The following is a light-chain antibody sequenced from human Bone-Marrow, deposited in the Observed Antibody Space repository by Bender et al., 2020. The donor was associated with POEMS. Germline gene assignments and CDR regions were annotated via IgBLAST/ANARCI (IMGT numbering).Light chain of an antibody. V-gene: IGLV2-8*01. CDR1: SRDVGSYNY. Sequence: QSALTQPPSASGSPGQSVTISCTGTSRDVGSYNYVSWYQHHPGKAPKLIIYEVTKRPSEIPDRFSGSQSGTSASLAITGLQSEDEAAYFCQSYDSDLNGWVFGGGTKLTVL. CDR2: EVT. CDR3: QSYDSDLNGWV. J-gene: IGLJ3*02.